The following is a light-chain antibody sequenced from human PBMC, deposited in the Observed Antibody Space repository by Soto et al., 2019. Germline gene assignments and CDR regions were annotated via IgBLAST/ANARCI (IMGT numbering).Light chain of an antibody. CDR2: KAS. CDR3: QHYNSYSEA. CDR1: QSLDRDY. Sequence: IQMTQSPSTLSASLGDRVTMTCRASQSLDRDYLAWYQQKPGKAPNLLIYKASTLESGVPSRFSGGGSGTAFTLTISSLQPDHFATYYCQHYNSYSEAFGQGTKVDIK. J-gene: IGKJ1*01. V-gene: IGKV1-5*03.